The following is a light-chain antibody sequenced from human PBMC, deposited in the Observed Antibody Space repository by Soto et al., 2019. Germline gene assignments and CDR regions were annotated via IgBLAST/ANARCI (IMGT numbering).Light chain of an antibody. CDR2: GNN. V-gene: IGLV1-40*01. J-gene: IGLJ3*02. CDR1: SSNIGAGYD. CDR3: QSYDNSLTGWV. Sequence: QSVLTQPPSVSGAPGQRVTISCTGSSSNIGAGYDVHWYQEFPGTAPKPLIYGNNNRPSGVPDRFSGSKSGTSASLASTGLQAEDEADYYCQSYDNSLTGWVFGGGTQLTVL.